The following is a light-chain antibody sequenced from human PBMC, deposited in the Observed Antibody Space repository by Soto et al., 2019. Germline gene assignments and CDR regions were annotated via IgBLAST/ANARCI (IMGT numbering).Light chain of an antibody. CDR1: QSVSSN. CDR2: GAS. J-gene: IGKJ1*01. CDR3: QQYNNRRT. Sequence: EIVMTQSPATLSVSPGERATLSCRASQSVSSNLAWYQQKPGQAPRLLIYGASTRATGIPARFSGSGSGTEFTLTISSLQSEDFAVYYCQQYNNRRTFGQGTKVEIK. V-gene: IGKV3-15*01.